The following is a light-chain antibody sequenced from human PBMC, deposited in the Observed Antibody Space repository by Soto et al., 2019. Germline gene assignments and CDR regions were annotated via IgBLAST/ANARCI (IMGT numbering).Light chain of an antibody. V-gene: IGKV3-15*01. Sequence: ETMMTQSPDTLSVSPGESATLSCRASQDVSTNLAWFHQKPGQTPRLVLYGASKRATGIPARFSGSGSGRHFTLTISRLEPEDFAVYYCQQCGSSQFTFGPGTKVNVK. CDR1: QDVSTN. CDR3: QQCGSSQFT. CDR2: GAS. J-gene: IGKJ3*01.